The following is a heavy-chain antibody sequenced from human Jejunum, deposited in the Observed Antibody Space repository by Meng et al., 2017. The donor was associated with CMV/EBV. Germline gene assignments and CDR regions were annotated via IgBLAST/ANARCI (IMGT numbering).Heavy chain of an antibody. V-gene: IGHV1-69*01. D-gene: IGHD3-3*01. CDR1: RFV. CDR3: AKDIRGSGLFDHYYGLDV. J-gene: IGHJ6*02. CDR2: IIPMFATA. Sequence: RFVISWVRPATGQGPEWMGAIIPMFATAKYSQKFQGRVTITADESTSTAYMEVSSLRPEDTAVYYCAKDIRGSGLFDHYYGLDVWGQGTTVTVSS.